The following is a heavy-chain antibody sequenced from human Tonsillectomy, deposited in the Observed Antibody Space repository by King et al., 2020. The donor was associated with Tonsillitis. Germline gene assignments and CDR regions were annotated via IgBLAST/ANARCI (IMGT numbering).Heavy chain of an antibody. D-gene: IGHD3-22*01. CDR2: INPSGGST. CDR3: ARDPYYYDSSCYYAKYYFDY. Sequence: VQLVESGAEVKKPGASVKVSCKASGYTFTSYYMHWVRQAPGQGLEWMGIINPSGGSTSYAQKFQGRVTMTRDTSTSTVYMELSSLRSEDTAVYYCARDPYYYDSSCYYAKYYFDYWGQGTLVTVSS. CDR1: GYTFTSYY. V-gene: IGHV1-46*01. J-gene: IGHJ4*02.